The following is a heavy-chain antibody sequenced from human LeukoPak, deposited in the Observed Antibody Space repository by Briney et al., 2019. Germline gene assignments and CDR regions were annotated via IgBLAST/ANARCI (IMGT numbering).Heavy chain of an antibody. D-gene: IGHD2-21*02. CDR3: ARGCGGDCYSAGGDFQH. Sequence: GASVKVSCEASGYTFTSYYMHWVRQAPGQGLEWMGIINPSGGSTSYAQKFQGRVTMTRDTSTSTVYMELSRLRSDDTAVYYCARGCGGDCYSAGGDFQHWGQGTLVTVSS. J-gene: IGHJ1*01. CDR2: INPSGGST. V-gene: IGHV1-46*01. CDR1: GYTFTSYY.